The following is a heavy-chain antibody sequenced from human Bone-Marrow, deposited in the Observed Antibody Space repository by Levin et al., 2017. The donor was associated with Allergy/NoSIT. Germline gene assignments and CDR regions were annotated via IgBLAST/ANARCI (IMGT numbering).Heavy chain of an antibody. V-gene: IGHV1-18*01. CDR1: GYTFTSYG. J-gene: IGHJ6*03. Sequence: GESLKISCKASGYTFTSYGISWVRQAPGQGLEWMGWISAYNGNTNYAQKLQGRVTMTTDTSTSTAYMELRSLRSDDTAVYYCARCPDYDFWSGYYRGDRSPSGFIYYYMDVWGKGTTVTVSS. CDR3: ARCPDYDFWSGYYRGDRSPSGFIYYYMDV. CDR2: ISAYNGNT. D-gene: IGHD3-3*01.